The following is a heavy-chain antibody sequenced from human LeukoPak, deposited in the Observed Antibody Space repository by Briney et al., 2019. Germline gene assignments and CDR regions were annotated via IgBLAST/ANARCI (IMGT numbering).Heavy chain of an antibody. CDR2: MSGSGGST. CDR1: GFTFSNYA. J-gene: IGHJ4*02. V-gene: IGHV3-23*01. Sequence: GGSLRLSCAASGFTFSNYAMSWVRQAPGKGLECVSTMSGSGGSTYYADSVKGRFTISRDNSKNTLYLQMNNLRDEDTALYYCAKNQGQWLVPVDYWGQGTLVTVSS. D-gene: IGHD6-19*01. CDR3: AKNQGQWLVPVDY.